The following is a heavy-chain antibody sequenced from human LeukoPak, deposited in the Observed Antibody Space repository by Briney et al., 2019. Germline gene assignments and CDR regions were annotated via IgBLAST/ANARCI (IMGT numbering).Heavy chain of an antibody. CDR3: ARDPPGIAASVSGG. CDR1: GFTVSNNY. CDR2: IYSGGTT. V-gene: IGHV3-53*01. J-gene: IGHJ4*02. D-gene: IGHD6-13*01. Sequence: PGGSQRLSCTASGFTVSNNYMNWVRQAPGKGLEWVALIYSGGTTNYADSVKGRFTISRDNSKNTLYLQMTNVRVEDTAVYYCARDPPGIAASVSGGWGQGTLVTVSS.